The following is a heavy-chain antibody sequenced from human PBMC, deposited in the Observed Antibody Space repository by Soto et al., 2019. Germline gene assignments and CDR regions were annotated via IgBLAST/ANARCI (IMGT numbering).Heavy chain of an antibody. D-gene: IGHD2-8*02. Sequence: QVQLQQWGAGLLKPSETLSLTCAVYGGSFSGYYWTWIRQPPGTGLEWIGEINHSGSTNYNPSLKSRVTISVDTSKHPFSLTLTSVTAADLAVYYCARDKITGLFDYWGQGTLVTVSS. V-gene: IGHV4-34*01. CDR3: ARDKITGLFDY. CDR1: GGSFSGYY. J-gene: IGHJ4*02. CDR2: INHSGST.